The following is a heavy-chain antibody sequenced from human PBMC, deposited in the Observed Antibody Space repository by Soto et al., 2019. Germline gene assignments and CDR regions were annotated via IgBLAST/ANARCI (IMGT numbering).Heavy chain of an antibody. J-gene: IGHJ4*02. V-gene: IGHV4-31*03. CDR2: IYYSGST. CDR3: ARDRYSGYEHDY. Sequence: QVQLQASGPGLVKPSQTLSLTCTVSGGSISSGGYYWSWIRQHPGKGLEWIGYIYYSGSTYYNPSLKSRVTISVDTSKNQFSLKLSSVTAADTAVYYCARDRYSGYEHDYWGQGTLVTVSS. D-gene: IGHD5-12*01. CDR1: GGSISSGGYY.